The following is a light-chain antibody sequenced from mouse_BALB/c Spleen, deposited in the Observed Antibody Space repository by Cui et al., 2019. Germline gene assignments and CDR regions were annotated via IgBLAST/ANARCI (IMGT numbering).Light chain of an antibody. J-gene: IGKJ2*01. CDR1: ESLVRSNGNTY. V-gene: IGKV2-137*01. CDR2: RMS. Sequence: IVMTEAAPPLPVTVGQSVSISCSSSESLVRSNGNTYFYWFLQRPGQSPKLLIYRMSNLGSGGPDRFSGSGSGTAFTLRISRVEAEDVGVYYCMQHLEYPYTFGGGTKLEIK. CDR3: MQHLEYPYT.